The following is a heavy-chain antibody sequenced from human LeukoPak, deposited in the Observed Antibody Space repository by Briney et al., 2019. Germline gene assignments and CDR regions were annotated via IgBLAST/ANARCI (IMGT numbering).Heavy chain of an antibody. CDR1: GGTFSSYA. D-gene: IGHD6-13*01. V-gene: IGHV1-69*13. J-gene: IGHJ4*02. Sequence: GASVKVSCKASGGTFSSYAISWVRQAPGQGLEWMGGIIPIFGTASYAQKFQGRVTITADESTSTAYMELSSLRSEDTAVYYCARALHSSSWHRREYYFDYWGQGTLVTVSS. CDR3: ARALHSSSWHRREYYFDY. CDR2: IIPIFGTA.